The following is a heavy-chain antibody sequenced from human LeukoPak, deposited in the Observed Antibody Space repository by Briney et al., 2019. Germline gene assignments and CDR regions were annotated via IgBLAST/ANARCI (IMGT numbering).Heavy chain of an antibody. CDR1: GGSISSRSYS. CDR2: IDYSGTT. V-gene: IGHV4-39*07. CDR3: ARDYLRSDWFDP. Sequence: SETLSLTCSVSGGSISSRSYSWGWLRQTPGKGLEWVGNIDYSGTTYYTPSLKSRITFSVDTSKNQFSLRLSSVTAADTAVYYCARDYLRSDWFDPWGQGTLVIVSS. J-gene: IGHJ5*02.